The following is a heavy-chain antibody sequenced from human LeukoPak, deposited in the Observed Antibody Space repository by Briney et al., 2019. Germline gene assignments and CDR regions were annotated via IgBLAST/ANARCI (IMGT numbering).Heavy chain of an antibody. J-gene: IGHJ4*02. CDR2: IYSDNT. D-gene: IGHD4-17*01. Sequence: GGSLRLSCTVSGFTVSSNSMSWVRQAPGKGLEWVSFIYSDNTHYSDSVKGRFTISRDNSKNTLFLQMNSLRAEDTAVYYCARDDYGETFDYWGQGTLVTVSS. CDR1: GFTVSSNS. CDR3: ARDDYGETFDY. V-gene: IGHV3-53*01.